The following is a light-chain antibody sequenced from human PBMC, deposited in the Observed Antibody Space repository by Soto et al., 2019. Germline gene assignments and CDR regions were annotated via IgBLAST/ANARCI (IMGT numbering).Light chain of an antibody. CDR3: QHRRNWPWT. Sequence: EIVMTQSPATLSLSPGERATLSCRASQSVSSSLAWYQQKPGQAPRLLIYGASNRATGIPGRFSGSGSGTDFTLTISSLEPEDFAVYYCQHRRNWPWTFGQGTKVEIK. V-gene: IGKV3-11*01. J-gene: IGKJ1*01. CDR1: QSVSSS. CDR2: GAS.